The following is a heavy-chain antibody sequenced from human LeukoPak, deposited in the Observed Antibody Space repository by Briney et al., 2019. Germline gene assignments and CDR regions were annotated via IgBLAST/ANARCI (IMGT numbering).Heavy chain of an antibody. CDR1: GGSISTYY. CDR2: ISGSGGST. D-gene: IGHD2-8*01. Sequence: PSETLSLTCSVSGGSISTYYWSWVRQAPGKGLEWVSAISGSGGSTYYADSVKGRFTISRDNSKNTLYLQMNSLRAEDTAVYYCAKSKGVAPGAFDIWGQGTMVTVSS. J-gene: IGHJ3*02. V-gene: IGHV3-23*01. CDR3: AKSKGVAPGAFDI.